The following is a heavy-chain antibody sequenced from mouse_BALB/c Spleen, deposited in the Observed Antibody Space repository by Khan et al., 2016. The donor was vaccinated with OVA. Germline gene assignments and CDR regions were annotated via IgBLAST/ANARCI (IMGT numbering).Heavy chain of an antibody. D-gene: IGHD1-1*01. CDR2: IKYSGST. J-gene: IGHJ2*01. V-gene: IGHV3-2*02. Sequence: EVQLQESGPSLVKPSQSLSLTCTVTGYSITSDYAWNWIRQFPGNKLEWMGYIKYSGSTSYNPSLKSRISITRDTSKNQFFLQWKSVTTEDTATYYCARSGTISTVVVTDFDYWGQGTTLTVSS. CDR3: ARSGTISTVVVTDFDY. CDR1: GYSITSDYA.